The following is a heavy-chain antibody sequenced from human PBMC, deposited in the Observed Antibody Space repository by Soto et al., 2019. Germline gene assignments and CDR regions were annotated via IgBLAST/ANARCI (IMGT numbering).Heavy chain of an antibody. J-gene: IGHJ5*02. CDR3: ARAPCSSTSCPTGWFDP. V-gene: IGHV1-18*01. CDR2: ISAYNGNT. D-gene: IGHD2-2*01. Sequence: ASVKVSCKASGYTFTSYGISWVRQAPGQGFEWMGWISAYNGNTNYAQKLQGRVTMTTDTSTSTAYMELRSLRSDDTALYYCARAPCSSTSCPTGWFDPWGQGTLVTVSS. CDR1: GYTFTSYG.